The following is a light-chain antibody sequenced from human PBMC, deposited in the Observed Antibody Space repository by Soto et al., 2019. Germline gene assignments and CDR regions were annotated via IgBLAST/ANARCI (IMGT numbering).Light chain of an antibody. CDR3: SSTAGNNNLV. CDR1: SSDVGGHNY. CDR2: EVS. V-gene: IGLV2-8*01. J-gene: IGLJ3*02. Sequence: QSALTQSPSASGSPGQSVTISCIGTSSDVGGHNYVSWYQHHPGKAPKLIIYEVSKRPSGVPDRFSGSKSGNTASLTVSGLQAEDEAVYYCSSTAGNNNLVFGGGTKLTVL.